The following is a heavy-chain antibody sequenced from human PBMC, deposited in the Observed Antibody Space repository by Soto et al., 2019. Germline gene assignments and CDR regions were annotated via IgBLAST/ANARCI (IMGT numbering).Heavy chain of an antibody. J-gene: IGHJ4*02. D-gene: IGHD3-10*01. V-gene: IGHV3-23*01. CDR3: AKDRPHYFGSGGGYYKAGGDY. CDR1: GLTFNIYA. Sequence: EVQLLASGGGLGQPGGSLTLSCAASGLTFNIYAMSWVRQAPGRGLEWVSSITGNGGTTYYADSVKGRFTISRENSKNTLYLQMNSLRVEDTAVYYCAKDRPHYFGSGGGYYKAGGDYWGQGTLVTVSS. CDR2: ITGNGGTT.